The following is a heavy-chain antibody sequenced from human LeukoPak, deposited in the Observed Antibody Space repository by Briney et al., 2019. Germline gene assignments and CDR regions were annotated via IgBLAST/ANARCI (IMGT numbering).Heavy chain of an antibody. D-gene: IGHD6-19*01. CDR1: GGTFSSYA. V-gene: IGHV1-69*05. J-gene: IGHJ6*03. CDR3: ARLMTVAGYYYYMDV. Sequence: GASVKVSCKASGGTFSSYAISWVRQAPGQGLEWMGGIIPIFGTANYAQKFQGRVTITTDESTSTAYMELSSLRSEDTAVYYCARLMTVAGYYYYMDVWGKGTTVTVSS. CDR2: IIPIFGTA.